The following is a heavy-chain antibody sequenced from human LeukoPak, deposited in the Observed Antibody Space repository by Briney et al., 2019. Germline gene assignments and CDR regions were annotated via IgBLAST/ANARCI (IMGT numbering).Heavy chain of an antibody. V-gene: IGHV4-59*01. D-gene: IGHD3-16*01. CDR1: DDSTSDYY. Sequence: KTSETLSLTCTVSDDSTSDYYRGWIRQPPGKGLEWIGYIHNSGTSTYNLSLKSRVTMSADTSKNQFSLKLNSMTTADTAVYYCTRGAGWLIDYWGQGILVTVSS. CDR2: IHNSGTS. J-gene: IGHJ4*02. CDR3: TRGAGWLIDY.